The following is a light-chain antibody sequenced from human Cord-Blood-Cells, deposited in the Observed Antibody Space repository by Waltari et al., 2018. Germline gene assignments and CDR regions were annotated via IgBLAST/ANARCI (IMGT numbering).Light chain of an antibody. J-gene: IGLJ3*02. Sequence: QAVVTQEPSLTVSPGGTVTLTCCPSTGAVTSGHYPYWFQQKPGQPPRTLIYDTSNKHSWTPARFSGSLLGGKAALTLSGAQPEDEAEYYCLLSYSGARWVFGGGTKLTVL. V-gene: IGLV7-46*01. CDR1: TGAVTSGHY. CDR2: DTS. CDR3: LLSYSGARWV.